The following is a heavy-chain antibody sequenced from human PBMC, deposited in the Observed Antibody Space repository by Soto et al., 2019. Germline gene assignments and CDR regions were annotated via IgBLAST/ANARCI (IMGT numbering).Heavy chain of an antibody. CDR2: ISAYNGNT. D-gene: IGHD4-17*01. J-gene: IGHJ6*02. CDR1: GCTFTIYG. CDR3: ARDDYGDYNLDYYDYGMDV. V-gene: IGHV1-18*04. Sequence: SVKVSCKASGCTFTIYGFSWVRQAPGQGLEWMGWISAYNGNTNNAQKLQGRVTMTTDTSTSTAYMELRSLRSDDTAVYYCARDDYGDYNLDYYDYGMDVWGQGSTVTVSS.